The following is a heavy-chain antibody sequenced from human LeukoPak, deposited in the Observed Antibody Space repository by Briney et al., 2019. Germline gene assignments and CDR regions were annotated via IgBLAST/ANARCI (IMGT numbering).Heavy chain of an antibody. Sequence: GGSLRLSCAASGFTFSSSWMRWVRRAPEKGLVWVSRINSDGSSTSYADSVKGRFTISRDNSKDRLYLQMNSLRPEDTAMYYCARVRGGRSWYYYGMDVWGRGTTVTVSS. CDR3: ARVRGGRSWYYYGMDV. J-gene: IGHJ6*02. V-gene: IGHV3-74*01. D-gene: IGHD3-16*01. CDR1: GFTFSSSW. CDR2: INSDGSST.